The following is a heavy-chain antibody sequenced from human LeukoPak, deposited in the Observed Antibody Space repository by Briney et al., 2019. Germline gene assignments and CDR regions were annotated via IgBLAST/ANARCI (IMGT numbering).Heavy chain of an antibody. V-gene: IGHV1-18*01. CDR1: GYTFTSYG. J-gene: IGHJ4*02. Sequence: ASVKVSCKASGYTFTSYGISWVRQAPGQGLEWTGWISAYNGNTNYAQKLQGRVTMTTDTSTSTAYMELRSLRSDDTAVYYCARVLLWFGELFTGFDYWGQGTLVTVSS. D-gene: IGHD3-10*01. CDR3: ARVLLWFGELFTGFDY. CDR2: ISAYNGNT.